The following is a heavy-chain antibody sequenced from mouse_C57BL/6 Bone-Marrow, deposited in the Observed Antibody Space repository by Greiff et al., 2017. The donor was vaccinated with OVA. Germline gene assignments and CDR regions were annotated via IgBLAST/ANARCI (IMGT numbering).Heavy chain of an antibody. V-gene: IGHV5-17*01. D-gene: IGHD1-1*01. CDR2: ISSGSSTI. J-gene: IGHJ4*01. CDR3: ARNFIYYYGSRGDYYAMDY. Sequence: EVKVVESGGGLVKPGGSLKLSCAASGFTFSDYGMHWVRQAPEKGLEWVAYISSGSSTIYYADTVKGRFTISRDNAKNTLFLQMTSLRSEDTAMYYCARNFIYYYGSRGDYYAMDYWGQGTSVTVSS. CDR1: GFTFSDYG.